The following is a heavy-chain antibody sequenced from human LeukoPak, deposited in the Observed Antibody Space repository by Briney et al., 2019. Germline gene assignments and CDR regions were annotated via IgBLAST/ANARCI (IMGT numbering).Heavy chain of an antibody. J-gene: IGHJ5*02. V-gene: IGHV4-30-2*01. D-gene: IGHD4-17*01. CDR1: GDSISSGGYS. CDR2: ISHTGSS. Sequence: SQTLSLTCAVSGDSISSGGYSWSWIRQPPEKGLEWIGYISHTGSSNYNPSLKSRVTISVDRSKNQFSLNLSSVTAADTAVYYCAREGYGDSGWFDPWGQGTLVTVSS. CDR3: AREGYGDSGWFDP.